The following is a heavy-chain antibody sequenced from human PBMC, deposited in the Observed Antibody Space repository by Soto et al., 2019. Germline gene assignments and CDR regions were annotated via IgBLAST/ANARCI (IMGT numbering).Heavy chain of an antibody. CDR1: GYTFTSYY. CDR3: ARNGYDYIWGSYPFEFGFDY. V-gene: IGHV1-46*01. Sequence: GASVKVSCKASGYTFTSYYMHWVRQAPGQGLEWMGIINPSGGSTSYAQKFQGRVTMTRDTSTSTVYMELRSLRSDDTAVYYCARNGYDYIWGSYPFEFGFDYWGQGTLVTVSS. D-gene: IGHD3-16*02. CDR2: INPSGGST. J-gene: IGHJ4*02.